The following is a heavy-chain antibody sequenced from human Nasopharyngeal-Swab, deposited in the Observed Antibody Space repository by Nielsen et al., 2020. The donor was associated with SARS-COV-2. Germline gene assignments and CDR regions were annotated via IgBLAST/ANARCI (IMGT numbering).Heavy chain of an antibody. V-gene: IGHV3-7*01. CDR1: GFTLSYQW. Sequence: GESLKISCAASGFTLSYQWKGWVRQAPGKGLQWVADINQDGSEEVYVDSVKGRFTISRDNAKNSLYLQMNSLRAEDTAIYYCARDWGRAFDVWSQGTMVTVSS. D-gene: IGHD3-16*01. CDR2: INQDGSEE. CDR3: ARDWGRAFDV. J-gene: IGHJ3*01.